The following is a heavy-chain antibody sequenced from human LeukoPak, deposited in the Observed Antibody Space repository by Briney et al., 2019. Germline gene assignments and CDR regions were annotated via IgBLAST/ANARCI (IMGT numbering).Heavy chain of an antibody. J-gene: IGHJ4*02. CDR1: DGDIYTSPYY. V-gene: IGHV4-39*01. D-gene: IGHD4-17*01. CDR3: ARFFKGGDNGDYSDY. Sequence: SETLSLTCTFPDGDIYTSPYYWGWIRQPPGKGLEWIGSVYYSGSTYYNPSLKSRVTISIDTSKKQFSLKVNSVTAADTTVYYCARFFKGGDNGDYSDYWGQGTLVTVSS. CDR2: VYYSGST.